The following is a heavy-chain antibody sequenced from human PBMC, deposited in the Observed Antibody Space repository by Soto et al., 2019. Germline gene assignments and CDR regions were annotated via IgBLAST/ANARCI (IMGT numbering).Heavy chain of an antibody. V-gene: IGHV3-30-3*01. Sequence: GGSLRLSCAASGFTFSSYAMHWVRQAPGKGLEWVAVISYDGSNKYYADSVKGRFTISRDNSKNTLYLQMNSLRAEDTAVYYCARDVRYSSSWYWFDPWGQGTLVTVSS. CDR3: ARDVRYSSSWYWFDP. CDR2: ISYDGSNK. J-gene: IGHJ5*02. D-gene: IGHD6-13*01. CDR1: GFTFSSYA.